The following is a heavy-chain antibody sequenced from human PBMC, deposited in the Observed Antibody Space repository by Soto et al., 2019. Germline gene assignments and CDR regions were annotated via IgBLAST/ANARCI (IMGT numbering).Heavy chain of an antibody. J-gene: IGHJ5*02. CDR2: INHSGST. CDR1: GGSFSGYY. V-gene: IGHV4-34*01. Sequence: SETLCLRYAVDGGSFSGYYWSWIRQPPGKGLEWIGEINHSGSTNYNPSLKSRVTISVDTSKNQFSLKLSSVSAAYPAVYYCARMYNWFDPWGQGTLVTVSS. CDR3: ARMYNWFDP.